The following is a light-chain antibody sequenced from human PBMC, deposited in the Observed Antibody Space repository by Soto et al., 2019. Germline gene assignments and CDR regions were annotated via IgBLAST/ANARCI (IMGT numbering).Light chain of an antibody. J-gene: IGKJ5*01. CDR1: QSVSSN. CDR3: KKYNNWPLT. Sequence: EIVMTQSPATLSVSPGERATLSCRASQSVSSNLAWYQQKPGQAPRLLIYGASTRATGIPARFSGSGSGTKFTLTISSLQSEDFAVYYCKKYNNWPLTFGQGTGLEMK. CDR2: GAS. V-gene: IGKV3-15*01.